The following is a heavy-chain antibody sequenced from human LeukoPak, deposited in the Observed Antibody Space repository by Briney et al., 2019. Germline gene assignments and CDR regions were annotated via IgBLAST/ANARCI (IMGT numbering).Heavy chain of an antibody. Sequence: SETLSLTCTLSGGSISSYHWSWIRQPPGKGLEWIAYIYYSGSTNYNPSLKSRVTISVDTSKNQFSLGLSSVTAADTAVYYCARDGDGYNYRGFVYWGQGTLVTVSS. CDR1: GGSISSYH. J-gene: IGHJ4*02. V-gene: IGHV4-59*12. D-gene: IGHD5-24*01. CDR2: IYYSGST. CDR3: ARDGDGYNYRGFVY.